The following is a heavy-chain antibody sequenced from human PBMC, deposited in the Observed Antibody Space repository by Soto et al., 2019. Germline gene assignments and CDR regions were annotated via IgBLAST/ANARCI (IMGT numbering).Heavy chain of an antibody. CDR3: ARGVGRRGVDY. D-gene: IGHD1-26*01. V-gene: IGHV4-59*01. CDR2: IYYSGST. J-gene: IGHJ4*02. Sequence: SETLSLTCTVSGGSISSYYWDWIRQPPGKGLEWIGYIYYSGSTNYNSSLKSRVTISLDTSKNQFSLKLSSLTAADTAVYYCARGVGRRGVDYWGQGTLVTVSS. CDR1: GGSISSYY.